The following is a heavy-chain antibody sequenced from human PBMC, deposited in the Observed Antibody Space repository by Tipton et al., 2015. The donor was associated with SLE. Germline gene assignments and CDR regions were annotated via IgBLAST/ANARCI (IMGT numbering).Heavy chain of an antibody. D-gene: IGHD2-15*01. CDR2: IYYSGST. Sequence: TLSLTCAVYGGSFSGYYWSWIRQPPGKGLEWIGYIYYSGSTNYNPSLKSRVTISVDTSKNQFSLKLSSVTAADTAVYYCASGAATDYFDYWGQGTLVTVSS. CDR1: GGSFSGYY. CDR3: ASGAATDYFDY. V-gene: IGHV4-59*12. J-gene: IGHJ4*02.